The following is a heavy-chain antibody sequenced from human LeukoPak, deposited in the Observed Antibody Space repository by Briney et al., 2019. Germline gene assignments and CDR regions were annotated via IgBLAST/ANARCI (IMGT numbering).Heavy chain of an antibody. CDR3: ARADWDTAMIDY. CDR2: ITRSSYI. CDR1: GFTFSTYS. D-gene: IGHD5-18*01. V-gene: IGHV3-21*01. Sequence: PGGSLRLSCAAAGFTFSTYSMNWVRQAPGKGLEWVSSITRSSYIYYADSVKGRFTISRDNSKNTVYLQMNSLRAEDTAVYYCARADWDTAMIDYWGQGTLVTVSS. J-gene: IGHJ4*02.